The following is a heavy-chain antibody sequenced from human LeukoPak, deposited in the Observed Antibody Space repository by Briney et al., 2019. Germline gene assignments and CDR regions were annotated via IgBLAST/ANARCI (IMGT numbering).Heavy chain of an antibody. V-gene: IGHV1-69*06. D-gene: IGHD1-26*01. CDR1: GGTFSSYA. J-gene: IGHJ3*02. CDR3: ARSSGAYDAFDI. CDR2: IIPIFGTA. Sequence: SVTVSCKASGGTFSSYAISWVRQAPGQGLEWTGGIIPIFGTANYAQKFQGRVTITADKSTSTAYMELSSLRSEDMAVYYCARSSGAYDAFDIWGQGTMVTVSS.